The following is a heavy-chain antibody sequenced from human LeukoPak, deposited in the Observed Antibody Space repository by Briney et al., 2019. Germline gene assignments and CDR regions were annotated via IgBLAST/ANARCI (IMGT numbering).Heavy chain of an antibody. CDR2: ISYDGSNK. D-gene: IGHD2-2*01. V-gene: IGHV3-30-3*01. CDR1: GFTFSSYA. J-gene: IGHJ4*02. Sequence: PGGSLRLSCAASGFTFSSYAMHWVRQAPGKGLEWEAVISYDGSNKYYADSVKGRFTISRDNSKNTLYLQMNSLRAEDTAVYYCAKERGIVVVPADRFDYWGQGTLVTVSS. CDR3: AKERGIVVVPADRFDY.